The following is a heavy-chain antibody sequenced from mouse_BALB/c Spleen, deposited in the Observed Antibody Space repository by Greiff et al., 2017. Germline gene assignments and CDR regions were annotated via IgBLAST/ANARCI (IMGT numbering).Heavy chain of an antibody. CDR1: GYSITSGYY. Sequence: EVKLVESGPGLVKPSQSLSLTCSVTGYSITSGYYWNWIRQFPGNKLEWMGYISYDGSNNYNPSLKNRISITRDTSKNQFFLKLNSVTTEDTATYYCARDYNLWFAYWGQGTLVTVSA. CDR2: ISYDGSN. V-gene: IGHV3-6*02. CDR3: ARDYNLWFAY. D-gene: IGHD1-3*01. J-gene: IGHJ3*01.